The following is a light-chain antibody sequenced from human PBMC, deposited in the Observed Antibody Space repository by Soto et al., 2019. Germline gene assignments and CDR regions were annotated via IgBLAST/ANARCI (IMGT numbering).Light chain of an antibody. V-gene: IGKV3-20*01. Sequence: EIVLTQSPGTLSYSPAERATLSCRASQSVSSNYCAWYQQKPGQAPRLLIYGASSRATGIPDRFSGSGSGTDFTLTISRLEPEDFAVYYCQHYGTSPSTFGRGTKVDI. CDR3: QHYGTSPST. CDR2: GAS. CDR1: QSVSSNY. J-gene: IGKJ1*01.